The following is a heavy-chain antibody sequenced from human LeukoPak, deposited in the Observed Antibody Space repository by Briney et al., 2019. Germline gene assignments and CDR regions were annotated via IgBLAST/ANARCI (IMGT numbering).Heavy chain of an antibody. J-gene: IGHJ5*02. CDR2: INPSGGST. Sequence: GASVKVSCKASGHTFTSYYMHWVRQAPGQGLEWMGIINPSGGSTSYVQKFQGRVTMTRDTSTSTVYVELSSLRSEDTAVYYCARAWDYYGSGSYIPSNWFDPWGQGTLVTVSS. D-gene: IGHD3-10*01. CDR3: ARAWDYYGSGSYIPSNWFDP. CDR1: GHTFTSYY. V-gene: IGHV1-46*01.